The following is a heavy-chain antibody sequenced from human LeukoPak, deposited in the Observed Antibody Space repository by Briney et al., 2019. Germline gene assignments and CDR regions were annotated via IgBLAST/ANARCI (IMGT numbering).Heavy chain of an antibody. CDR3: ARRLTQYDCFDP. CDR2: TYYRSTWYN. V-gene: IGHV6-1*01. J-gene: IGHJ5*02. CDR1: GDSVSSNSVT. D-gene: IGHD2-2*01. Sequence: SQTLSLTCAISGDSVSSNSVTWNWVRQSPSRGLEWLGRTYYRSTWYNDYAVSVRGRITVNPNTSKNQFSLHLNSVTPEDTAVYYCARRLTQYDCFDPWGQGILVTVSS.